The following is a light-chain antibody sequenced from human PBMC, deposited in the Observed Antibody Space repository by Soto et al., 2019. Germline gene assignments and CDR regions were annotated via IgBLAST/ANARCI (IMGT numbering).Light chain of an antibody. V-gene: IGLV1-40*01. J-gene: IGLJ2*01. Sequence: QSVLTQPPSVSGAPGQRVTISCTWSSSNIGAVFDVHWYQQVPGTAPKLLIYENTKRPSGVPDRFSGSKSGTSASLAITGLQAEDEADYYCQSYASGLSGWLFGGGTKLTVL. CDR2: ENT. CDR1: SSNIGAVFD. CDR3: QSYASGLSGWL.